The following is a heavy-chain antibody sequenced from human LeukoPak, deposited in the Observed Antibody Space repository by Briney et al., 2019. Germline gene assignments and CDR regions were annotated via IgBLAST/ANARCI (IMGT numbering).Heavy chain of an antibody. CDR3: ARGYDSSAYYPFNY. CDR1: GGSLSTHH. V-gene: IGHV4-59*11. Sequence: SETLSLTCVVSGGSLSTHHWSWIRQSPGRGLEWIGYISDSGSTNYNPSLKSRVTISVDTSKNQFSLMLSSVTAADTAVYHCARGYDSSAYYPFNYWGQGTLVTVSS. D-gene: IGHD3-22*01. CDR2: ISDSGST. J-gene: IGHJ4*02.